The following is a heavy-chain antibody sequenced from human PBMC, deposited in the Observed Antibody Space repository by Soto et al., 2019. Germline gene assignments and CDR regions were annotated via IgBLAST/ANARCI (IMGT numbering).Heavy chain of an antibody. J-gene: IGHJ3*02. CDR1: GFTVSSVW. CDR2: IKNKIDGWTT. V-gene: IGHV3-15*01. CDR3: TTNDAFDI. Sequence: GGSVRLSCAASGFTVSSVWRSWVRQAPGKGLEWVGRIKNKIDGWTTDYAAPVKGRFTISRDDSKNTVYLQMSSLKTEDTGVYYCTTNDAFDIWGQGTMVTV.